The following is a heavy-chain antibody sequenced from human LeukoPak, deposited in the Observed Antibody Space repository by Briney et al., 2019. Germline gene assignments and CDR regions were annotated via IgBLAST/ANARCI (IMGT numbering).Heavy chain of an antibody. CDR1: GFTFSSYA. D-gene: IGHD6-6*01. CDR3: ATRIEQQLVP. Sequence: AGGSLRLSCAASGFTFSSYAMSWVRQAPGKGLEWVSAITSSGGGTYYADSVKGRFTISRDNSKSTLYLQMSSLGVDDTALYYCATRIEQQLVPGGQGTLVTVSS. V-gene: IGHV3-23*01. CDR2: ITSSGGGT. J-gene: IGHJ4*02.